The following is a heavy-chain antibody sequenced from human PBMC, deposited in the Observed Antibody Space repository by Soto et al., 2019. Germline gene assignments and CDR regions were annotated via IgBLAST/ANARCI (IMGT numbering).Heavy chain of an antibody. CDR2: IYWDNDR. D-gene: IGHD3-10*01. V-gene: IGHV2-5*02. Sequence: QITLKESGPTLVEPTQTLTLTCSFSGFSLTTSGVGVGWFRQAPGKALECLGIIYWDNDRRYKPSLKTRLTMTKDISMNQVVPTITYLQPVNTGTYYCAHLVSYSVAGYGGWFDSWGQGTPVTVS. J-gene: IGHJ5*01. CDR1: GFSLTTSGVG. CDR3: AHLVSYSVAGYGGWFDS.